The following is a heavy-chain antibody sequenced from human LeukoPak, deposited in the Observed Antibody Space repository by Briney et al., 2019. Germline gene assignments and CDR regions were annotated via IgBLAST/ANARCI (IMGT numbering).Heavy chain of an antibody. CDR3: ATNYDLDS. Sequence: GGSLRLSCAASGFTFSDYSMNWVRQAPGKGLEWVSGISGSGDSTDYADSVKGRFTISRDNSKNTLYLQMSSLRAEDAALYYCATNYDLDSWGQGTLVTVSS. CDR1: GFTFSDYS. D-gene: IGHD1-7*01. V-gene: IGHV3-23*01. CDR2: ISGSGDST. J-gene: IGHJ4*02.